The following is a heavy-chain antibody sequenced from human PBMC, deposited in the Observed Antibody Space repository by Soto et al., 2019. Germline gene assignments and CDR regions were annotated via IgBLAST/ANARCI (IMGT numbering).Heavy chain of an antibody. CDR1: GFTFSSYA. D-gene: IGHD3-22*01. CDR3: VKSKTYYYDSSGYYYFDY. Sequence: GGSLRLSCSASGFTFSSYAMHWVRQAPGKGLEYVSAISSNGGSTYYADSVKGRFTISRDNSKNTLYLQMSSLRAEDTAVYYCVKSKTYYYDSSGYYYFDYWGQGTLVTVSS. J-gene: IGHJ4*02. CDR2: ISSNGGST. V-gene: IGHV3-64D*08.